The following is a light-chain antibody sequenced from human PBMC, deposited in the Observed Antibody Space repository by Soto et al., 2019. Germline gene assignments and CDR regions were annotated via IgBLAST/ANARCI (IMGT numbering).Light chain of an antibody. V-gene: IGKV1-27*01. CDR2: AAS. J-gene: IGKJ1*01. Sequence: DIQMTQSPSPLSASVGDRVTITCRASQGISNYLAWYQQKPGKVPKLLIYAASTLQSVVPSRFSGSGSGTDFTLTISSLQPEDGATYYCQNYNGAPWTFGQGTKVEIK. CDR3: QNYNGAPWT. CDR1: QGISNY.